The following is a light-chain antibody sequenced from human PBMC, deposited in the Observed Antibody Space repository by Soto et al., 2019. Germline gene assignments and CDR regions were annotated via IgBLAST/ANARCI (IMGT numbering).Light chain of an antibody. CDR3: QTLGTGGNWV. Sequence: QAVVTQSPSASASLGASVKLTCTLRSGHSSYAIAWHQQQPEKGPRYLMKLNSDGSHSKGDGIPDRCSGSSSGSERYRTISSLQSEDEAGYYCQTLGTGGNWVCGGGTKLTVL. J-gene: IGLJ3*02. CDR1: SGHSSYA. V-gene: IGLV4-69*01. CDR2: LNSDGSH.